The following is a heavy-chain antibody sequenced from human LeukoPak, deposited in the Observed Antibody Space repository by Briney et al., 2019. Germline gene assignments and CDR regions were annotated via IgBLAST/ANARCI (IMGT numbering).Heavy chain of an antibody. J-gene: IGHJ4*02. Sequence: SETLSLTCSVSGSSFNTYYWSWIRQPAGKGLEWIGRIHTSGSADYSPSLQSRVTISVDMSKKEFSLKLTSVTAADTAVYYCARDIVYLIDEDYGWGQGILVTVAS. D-gene: IGHD4-17*01. V-gene: IGHV4-4*07. CDR2: IHTSGSA. CDR1: GSSFNTYY. CDR3: ARDIVYLIDEDYG.